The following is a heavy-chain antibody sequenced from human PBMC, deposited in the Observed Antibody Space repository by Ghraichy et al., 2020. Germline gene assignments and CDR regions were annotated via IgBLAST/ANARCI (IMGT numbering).Heavy chain of an antibody. J-gene: IGHJ4*02. CDR1: GFTFDDYA. V-gene: IGHV3-9*01. Sequence: GGSLRLSCAASGFTFDDYAMHWVRQAPGKGLEWVSGISWNSGSIGYADSVKGRFTISRDNAKNSLYLQMNSLRVEDTALYYCAKGLDYGDYVFFDYWGQGTLVTVSS. D-gene: IGHD4-17*01. CDR3: AKGLDYGDYVFFDY. CDR2: ISWNSGSI.